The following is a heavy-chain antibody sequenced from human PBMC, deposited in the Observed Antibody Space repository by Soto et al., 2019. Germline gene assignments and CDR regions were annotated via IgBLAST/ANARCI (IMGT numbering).Heavy chain of an antibody. CDR2: ISGSGGST. V-gene: IGHV3-23*01. J-gene: IGHJ3*02. CDR1: GFTFSSYA. Sequence: EVQLLESGGGLVQPGGSLRLSCAASGFTFSSYAMSWVRQAPGKGLEWVSAISGSGGSTYYADSVKGRFTISGDNSKNTLYLQMNSLRAEETAVYYCAKRRAYYYESSGYSDAFDIWGQGTMVTVSS. D-gene: IGHD3-22*01. CDR3: AKRRAYYYESSGYSDAFDI.